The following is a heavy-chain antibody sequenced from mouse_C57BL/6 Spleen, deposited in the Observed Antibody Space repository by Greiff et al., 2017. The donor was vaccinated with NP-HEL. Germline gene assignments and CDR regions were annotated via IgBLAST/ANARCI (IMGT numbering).Heavy chain of an antibody. CDR2: INYDGSST. CDR3: ARKHYGNPYYFDY. D-gene: IGHD2-1*01. V-gene: IGHV5-16*01. J-gene: IGHJ2*01. CDR1: GFTFSDYY. Sequence: EVQLVESEGGLVQPGSSMKLSCTASGFTFSDYYMAWVRQVPEKGLEWVANINYDGSSTYYLDTLKSRFIISRDNAKNILYLQMSSLKSEDTATYDCARKHYGNPYYFDYWGQGTTLTVSS.